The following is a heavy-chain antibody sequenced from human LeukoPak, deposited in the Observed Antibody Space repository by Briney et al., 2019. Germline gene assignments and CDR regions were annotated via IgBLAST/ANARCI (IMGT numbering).Heavy chain of an antibody. D-gene: IGHD3-22*01. CDR3: ARDYYDSSGYYLRSYYFDY. J-gene: IGHJ4*02. V-gene: IGHV1-69*04. CDR1: GGTFSSYA. Sequence: SVKVSCKASGGTFSSYAISWVRQAPGQGLEWMGRIIPILGIANYALKFQGRVTITADKSTSTAYMELRSLRSDDTAVYYCARDYYDSSGYYLRSYYFDYWGQGTLVTVSS. CDR2: IIPILGIA.